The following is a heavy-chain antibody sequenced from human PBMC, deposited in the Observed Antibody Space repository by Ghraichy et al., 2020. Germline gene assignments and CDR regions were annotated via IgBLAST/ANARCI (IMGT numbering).Heavy chain of an antibody. CDR3: AREASAAIHYYYGMDV. D-gene: IGHD2-2*01. CDR2: ISSSGSTI. V-gene: IGHV3-11*01. Sequence: GGSLRLSCAASGFTFSDYYMSWIRQAPGKGLEWVSYISSSGSTIYYADSVKGRFTISRDNAKNSLYLQMNSLRAEDTAVYYCAREASAAIHYYYGMDVWGQGTTVTVSS. CDR1: GFTFSDYY. J-gene: IGHJ6*02.